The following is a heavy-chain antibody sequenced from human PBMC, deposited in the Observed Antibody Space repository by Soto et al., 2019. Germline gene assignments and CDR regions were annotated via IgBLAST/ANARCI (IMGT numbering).Heavy chain of an antibody. D-gene: IGHD1-7*01. CDR2: ISYDGSNK. Sequence: QVQLVESGGGVVQPGRSLRLSCAASGFTFSSYGMHWVRQAPGKGLEWVAVISYDGSNKYYADSVKGRFTISRDNSKNTLYLQMNSLRAEDTAVYYCAKGGKLELRDWGQGTLVTVSS. CDR3: AKGGKLELRD. J-gene: IGHJ4*02. CDR1: GFTFSSYG. V-gene: IGHV3-30*18.